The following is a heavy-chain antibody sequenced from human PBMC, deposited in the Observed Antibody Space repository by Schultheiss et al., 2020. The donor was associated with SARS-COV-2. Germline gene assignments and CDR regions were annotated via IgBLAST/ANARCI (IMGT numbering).Heavy chain of an antibody. V-gene: IGHV4-61*01. D-gene: IGHD4-17*01. Sequence: SETLSLTCTVSGGSVCSGSYYWSWIRQPPGKGLEWIGYIYYSGSTNYNPSLKSRVTISVDTSKNQFSLKLSSVTAADTAVYYCARVGEGSFDIWGQGTMVTVSS. J-gene: IGHJ3*02. CDR2: IYYSGST. CDR3: ARVGEGSFDI. CDR1: GGSVCSGSYY.